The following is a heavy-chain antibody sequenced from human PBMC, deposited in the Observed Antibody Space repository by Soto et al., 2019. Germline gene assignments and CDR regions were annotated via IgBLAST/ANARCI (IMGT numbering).Heavy chain of an antibody. Sequence: QVQLVQSGAEVKKPGASVKVSCKASGYTFTGYYMHWVRQAPGQGLEWMGWINPNSGGTNYAQKFKGRVTMTRDTSISTAYMELSRLRSDDTAVYYCAREWITMVRGVIIPRYYYYGMDVWGQGTTVTVSS. J-gene: IGHJ6*02. CDR1: GYTFTGYY. D-gene: IGHD3-10*01. CDR2: INPNSGGT. CDR3: AREWITMVRGVIIPRYYYYGMDV. V-gene: IGHV1-2*02.